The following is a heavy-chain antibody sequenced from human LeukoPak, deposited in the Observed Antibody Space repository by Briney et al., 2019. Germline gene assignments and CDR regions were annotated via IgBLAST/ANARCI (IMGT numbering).Heavy chain of an antibody. D-gene: IGHD4-23*01. CDR1: GGSISSGSYY. CDR3: ARDSGNSIARYFDY. CDR2: IYTSGST. V-gene: IGHV4-61*02. J-gene: IGHJ4*02. Sequence: SETLSLTCTVSGGSISSGSYYWSWIRQPAGKGLEWIGRIYTSGSTYYNPSLKSRVTISVDTSKNQFSLKLSSVTAADTAVYYCARDSGNSIARYFDYWGQGTLVTVSS.